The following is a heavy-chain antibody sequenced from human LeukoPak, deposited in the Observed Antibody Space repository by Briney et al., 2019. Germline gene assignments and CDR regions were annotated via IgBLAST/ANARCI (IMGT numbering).Heavy chain of an antibody. CDR2: INESGST. D-gene: IGHD3-16*01. CDR3: ARGGGLRMFYASPFRY. CDR1: GGSFSGHH. V-gene: IGHV4-34*01. Sequence: SETLSLICAVYGGSFSGHHWSWIRQAPGKGLVWIGEINESGSTNYNPSLKSRVTISGDTSKTQFSLKLNSLTAADTAFYYCARGGGLRMFYASPFRYWGQGTLVTVSS. J-gene: IGHJ4*02.